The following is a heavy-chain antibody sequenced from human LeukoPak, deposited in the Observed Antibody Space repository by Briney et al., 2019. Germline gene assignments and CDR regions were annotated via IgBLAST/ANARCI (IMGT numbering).Heavy chain of an antibody. CDR3: ARGPGSTYYDILTGYYTTYYYGMDV. CDR2: IWYDGSNK. CDR1: GFTLSSYG. Sequence: GRSLRLSCAASGFTLSSYGMHWVRQAPGKGLEWVAVIWYDGSNKYYADSVKGRFTISRDNSKNTLYLQMNSLRAEDTAVYYCARGPGSTYYDILTGYYTTYYYGMDVWGQGTTVTVSS. D-gene: IGHD3-9*01. V-gene: IGHV3-33*01. J-gene: IGHJ6*02.